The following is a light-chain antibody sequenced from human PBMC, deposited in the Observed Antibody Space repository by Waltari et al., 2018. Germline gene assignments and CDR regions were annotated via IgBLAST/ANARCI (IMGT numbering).Light chain of an antibody. CDR2: AAS. CDR1: QDIGTY. J-gene: IGKJ1*01. V-gene: IGKV1-9*01. CDR3: QQAHSAPWT. Sequence: DIQLTQSPSFLSASVGHRVTVTCRASQDIGTYLAWYQKKPGKAPHLLIYAASSLHTGVPSRFSAGGSGTLFTLTITNVQPEDFGTYYCQQAHSAPWTFGQGTTVEVK.